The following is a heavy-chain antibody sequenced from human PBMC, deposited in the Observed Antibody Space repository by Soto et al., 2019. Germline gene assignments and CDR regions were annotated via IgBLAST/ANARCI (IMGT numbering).Heavy chain of an antibody. CDR3: ARGGSTHYYYGLDV. CDR2: VAASGST. Sequence: PSETLSLTCTVSGGSISGFFWTWVRQPPGMPLEGLGHVAASGSTAYNPSLRSRLSLSLDVSKNRFSLELTSVTAADTATYFCARGGSTHYYYGLDVWGQETTVTVSS. CDR1: GGSISGFF. V-gene: IGHV4-4*07. J-gene: IGHJ6*02.